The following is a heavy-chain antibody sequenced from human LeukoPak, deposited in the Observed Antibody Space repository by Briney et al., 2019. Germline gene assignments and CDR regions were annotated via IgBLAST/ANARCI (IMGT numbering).Heavy chain of an antibody. CDR2: IWYDGSNK. CDR1: GFTFSSYG. CDR3: AKLIVGATFDAFDI. D-gene: IGHD1-26*01. Sequence: GGSLRLSCAASGFTFSSYGMHWVRQAPGKGLEWVAVIWYDGSNKYYADSVKGRFTISRDNSKNTLYLQMNSLRAEDTAVYYCAKLIVGATFDAFDIWGQGTMVTVSS. J-gene: IGHJ3*02. V-gene: IGHV3-30*02.